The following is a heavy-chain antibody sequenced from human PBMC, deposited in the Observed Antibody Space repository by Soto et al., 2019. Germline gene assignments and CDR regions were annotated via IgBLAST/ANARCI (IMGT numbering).Heavy chain of an antibody. CDR1: GFTFSSYS. CDR3: AKEPVDTAMVTYYYGMDV. J-gene: IGHJ6*02. D-gene: IGHD5-18*01. Sequence: PGGSLRLSCAASGFTFSSYSMNWVRQAPGKGLEWVSAISGSGGSTYYADSVKGRFTISRDNSKNTLYLQMNSLRAEDTAVYYCAKEPVDTAMVTYYYGMDVWGQGTTVTVSS. CDR2: ISGSGGST. V-gene: IGHV3-23*01.